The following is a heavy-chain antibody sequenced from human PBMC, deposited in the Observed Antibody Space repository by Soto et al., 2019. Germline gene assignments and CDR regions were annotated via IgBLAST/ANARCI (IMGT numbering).Heavy chain of an antibody. CDR2: IIPIFGTA. J-gene: IGHJ6*02. D-gene: IGHD5-18*01. V-gene: IGHV1-69*13. Sequence: SVKVSCKASGGTFSSYAISWVRQAPGQGLEWMGGIIPIFGTANYAQKFQGRVTITADESTSTAYMELSSLRSEDTAVFYWARDRVDTAMVTDSSMDVWGQGTTVTVSS. CDR1: GGTFSSYA. CDR3: ARDRVDTAMVTDSSMDV.